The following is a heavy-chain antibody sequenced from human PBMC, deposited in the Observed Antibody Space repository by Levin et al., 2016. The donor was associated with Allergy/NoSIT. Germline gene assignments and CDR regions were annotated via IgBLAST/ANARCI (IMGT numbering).Heavy chain of an antibody. CDR2: MNPNSGNT. J-gene: IGHJ4*01. CDR3: ARRWPNIDH. CDR1: GYNFRSYD. Sequence: ASVKVSCKTSGYNFRSYDINWVRQAAGGGLEWMGWMNPNSGNTAYAPKFQGRVTMTRDTSMDTAYMELSSLTSEDTAVYYCARRWPNIDHWGHGALVTVSS. D-gene: IGHD6-13*01. V-gene: IGHV1-8*01.